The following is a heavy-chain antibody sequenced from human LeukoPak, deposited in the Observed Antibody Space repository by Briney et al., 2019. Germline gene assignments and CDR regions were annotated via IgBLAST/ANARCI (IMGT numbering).Heavy chain of an antibody. CDR3: ARGYSGSYGRFDY. V-gene: IGHV4-59*01. Sequence: SETLSLTCTVSGGSISSYYWSWIRQPPGKGLEWIGYIYYSGSTSYNPSLKSRVTTSVDTSKNQFSLKLSSVTAADTAVYYCARGYSGSYGRFDYWGQGTLVTVSS. J-gene: IGHJ4*02. CDR1: GGSISSYY. CDR2: IYYSGST. D-gene: IGHD1-26*01.